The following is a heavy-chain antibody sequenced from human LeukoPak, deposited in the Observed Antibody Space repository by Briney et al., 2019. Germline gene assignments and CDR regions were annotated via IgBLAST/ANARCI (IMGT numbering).Heavy chain of an antibody. V-gene: IGHV4-4*02. CDR1: GGSISSSNW. Sequence: PSETLSLTCAVSGGSISSSNWWSWVRQPPGKGLEWIGEVYHSGSTNYNPSLKSRVTISVDTSKNQFSLKLSSVTAADTAVYYCARDIAVAGTGIIGYRGQGTLVTVSS. CDR2: VYHSGST. CDR3: ARDIAVAGTGIIGY. J-gene: IGHJ4*02. D-gene: IGHD6-19*01.